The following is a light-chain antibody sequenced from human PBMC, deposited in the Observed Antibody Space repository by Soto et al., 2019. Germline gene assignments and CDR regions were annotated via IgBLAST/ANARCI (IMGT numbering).Light chain of an antibody. Sequence: DIQMTQSPSSLSASVGDRVTITCRASQSISSYLNWYQQKPGKAPNLLIYAASSLQSGVPSRFSGSGSGTDFNFTISSLQPEDFATFYCQQSYSTPYTFGQGTKLEIK. CDR1: QSISSY. CDR3: QQSYSTPYT. CDR2: AAS. J-gene: IGKJ2*01. V-gene: IGKV1-39*01.